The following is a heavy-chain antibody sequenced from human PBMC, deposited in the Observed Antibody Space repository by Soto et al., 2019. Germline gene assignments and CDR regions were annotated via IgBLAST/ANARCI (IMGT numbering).Heavy chain of an antibody. CDR2: IYHSGST. V-gene: IGHV4-4*02. CDR1: GGSISSSNR. J-gene: IGHJ6*02. CDR3: ARGGTYSSSWLDV. D-gene: IGHD6-6*01. Sequence: SEILSLTCAVSGGSISSSNRWSWVRQPPGKGLEWIGEIYHSGSTNYNPSLKSRVTISVDKSKNQFSLKLSSVTAADTAVYYCARGGTYSSSWLDVWGQGTTVTVSS.